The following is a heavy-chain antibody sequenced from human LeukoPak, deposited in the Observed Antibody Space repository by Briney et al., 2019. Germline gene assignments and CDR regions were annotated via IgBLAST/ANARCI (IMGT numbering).Heavy chain of an antibody. CDR1: GFTFDDYG. Sequence: GGSLRLSCAASGFTFDDYGMSWVRQAPGKGLEWVSGINWDGGSTGYADSVKGRFTISRDNAKNSLYLQMNSLRAEDTALYYCARDLGSGLYFDYWGQGTLVTVSS. V-gene: IGHV3-20*04. D-gene: IGHD3-22*01. J-gene: IGHJ4*02. CDR2: INWDGGST. CDR3: ARDLGSGLYFDY.